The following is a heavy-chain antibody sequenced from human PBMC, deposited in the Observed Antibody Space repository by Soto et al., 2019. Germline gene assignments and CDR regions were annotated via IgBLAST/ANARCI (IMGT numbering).Heavy chain of an antibody. CDR3: AKGGGGDHGD. V-gene: IGHV3-23*01. Sequence: EVQLLESGGGLAQPGGSLRLSCEASGFTFSNSDMCWVRQAPGKGLEWIGSITTGGENSFYADSVKGRFPISRDNSKNPLNPKMTSLRATARAIFFVAKGGGGDHGDWGQGSPVAVSS. CDR2: ITTGGENS. J-gene: IGHJ4*02. CDR1: GFTFSNSD. D-gene: IGHD3-16*01.